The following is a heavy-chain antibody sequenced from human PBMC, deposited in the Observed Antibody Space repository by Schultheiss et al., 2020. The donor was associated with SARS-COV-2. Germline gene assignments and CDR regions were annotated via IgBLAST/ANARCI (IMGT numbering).Heavy chain of an antibody. J-gene: IGHJ4*02. Sequence: GGSLRLSCITSGFTFSTYAMSWVRQAPGKGLEWVSVIYSDGKTYYADSVKGRFIISRHNSKNMVYLQMNSLRTEDSAVYYCARGVITGRGYWGQGTLVTVSS. CDR1: GFTFSTYA. CDR2: IYSDGKT. CDR3: ARGVITGRGY. V-gene: IGHV3-53*04. D-gene: IGHD1-20*01.